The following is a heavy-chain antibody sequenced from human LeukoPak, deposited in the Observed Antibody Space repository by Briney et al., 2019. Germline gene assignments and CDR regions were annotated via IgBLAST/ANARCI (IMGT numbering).Heavy chain of an antibody. CDR3: ARDGYSYGTFDY. J-gene: IGHJ4*02. V-gene: IGHV3-21*01. CDR2: ISSSSSYI. CDR1: GSTFSSYS. Sequence: PGGSLRLSCAASGSTFSSYSMNWVRQAPGKGLEWVSSISSSSSYIYYADSVKGRFTISRDNAKNSLYLQMNSLRAEDTAVYYCARDGYSYGTFDYWGQGTLVTVSS. D-gene: IGHD5-18*01.